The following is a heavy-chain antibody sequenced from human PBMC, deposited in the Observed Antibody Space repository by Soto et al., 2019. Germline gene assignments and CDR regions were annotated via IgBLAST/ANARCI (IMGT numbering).Heavy chain of an antibody. V-gene: IGHV3-30*19. CDR2: TSYDGSDK. Sequence: QVQLVESGGGVVQPGTSLRVSCVGSGFTFRSYVIHWVRQAPGKGLEWVALTSYDGSDKYYGDSVRGRFTISRDNSRNTVDLQMDSLRLEDKARYYCARWGTTGGLDVWGQGTLVSVSS. CDR1: GFTFRSYV. D-gene: IGHD3-16*01. J-gene: IGHJ1*01. CDR3: ARWGTTGGLDV.